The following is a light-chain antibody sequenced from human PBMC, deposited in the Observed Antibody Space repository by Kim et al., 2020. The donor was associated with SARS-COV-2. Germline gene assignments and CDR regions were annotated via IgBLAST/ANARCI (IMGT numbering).Light chain of an antibody. CDR1: QSISSW. CDR2: KAS. V-gene: IGKV1-5*03. Sequence: DIQMTQSPSTLSASVGDRVTITCRASQSISSWLAWYQQKPGKAPKLLIYKASSLESGVPSRFSGSGSGTEFTLTISSLQPDDFASYYCQQYNSYSQTFGQGTTVDIK. CDR3: QQYNSYSQT. J-gene: IGKJ1*01.